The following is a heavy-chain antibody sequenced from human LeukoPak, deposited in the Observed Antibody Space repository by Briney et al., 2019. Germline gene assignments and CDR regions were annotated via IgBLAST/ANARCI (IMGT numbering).Heavy chain of an antibody. CDR1: GYTFTGYY. CDR3: ARGVGSTAVLDH. Sequence: ASVKVSCKAPGYTFTGYYIFWMRQAPGQGLEWMGWINPKNGTTKYAQKSQGRVTLTRDTSISTAYMEISRVTYDDTAVYSCARGVGSTAVLDHWGQGTLVTVSS. V-gene: IGHV1-2*02. D-gene: IGHD1-26*01. J-gene: IGHJ4*02. CDR2: INPKNGTT.